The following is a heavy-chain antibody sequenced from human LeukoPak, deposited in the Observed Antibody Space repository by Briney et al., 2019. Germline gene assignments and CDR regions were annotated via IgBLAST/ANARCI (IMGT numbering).Heavy chain of an antibody. V-gene: IGHV4-39*07. CDR3: ARDDNNYDFWSGPHYYYYYMDV. D-gene: IGHD3-3*01. Sequence: SETLSLTCTVSGGSISSSSYYWGWIRQPPGKGLEWIGSIYHSGSTYYNPSLKSRVTISVDTSKNQFSLKLSSVTAADTAVYYCARDDNNYDFWSGPHYYYYYMDVWGKGTTVTVSS. J-gene: IGHJ6*03. CDR2: IYHSGST. CDR1: GGSISSSSYY.